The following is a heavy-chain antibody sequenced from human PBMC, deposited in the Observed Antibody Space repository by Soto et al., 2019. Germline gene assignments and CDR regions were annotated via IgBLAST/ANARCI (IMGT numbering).Heavy chain of an antibody. J-gene: IGHJ6*02. CDR3: ARGPHHIVVVPAALVRVNYYYYGMDV. CDR2: INHSGST. Sequence: SEALSLTCAVYGGSFSGYYWTWMRQPPGKGLEWIGEINHSGSTNYNPSLKSRVTISVDTSKHQFSLKLSSVTAADTAVYYCARGPHHIVVVPAALVRVNYYYYGMDVWGQGTTVTVSS. V-gene: IGHV4-34*01. D-gene: IGHD2-2*01. CDR1: GGSFSGYY.